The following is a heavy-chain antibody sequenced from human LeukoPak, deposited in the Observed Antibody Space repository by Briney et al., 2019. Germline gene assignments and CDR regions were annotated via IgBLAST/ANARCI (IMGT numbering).Heavy chain of an antibody. CDR2: VTATGSTI. CDR1: GLSFSSSG. CDR3: ARSIIVGATGAFDV. J-gene: IGHJ3*01. Sequence: GGSLRLSCAASGLSFSSSGMNWVRQAPGKGLEWVSYVTATGSTIYYADSVKGRFTISRDNARSSLFLSMSSLRAEDTAVYYCARSIIVGATGAFDVWGQGTMVTVS. D-gene: IGHD1-26*01. V-gene: IGHV3-48*03.